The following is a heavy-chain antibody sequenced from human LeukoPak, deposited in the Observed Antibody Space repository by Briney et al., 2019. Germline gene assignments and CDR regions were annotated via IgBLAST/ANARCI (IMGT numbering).Heavy chain of an antibody. CDR2: IYYSGST. CDR3: ARRRYYYDSSGYYYARYYYYYMDV. D-gene: IGHD3-22*01. V-gene: IGHV4-39*07. Sequence: PSDTLSLTCTVSGGSISSSSYYWGWIRQPPGKGLEWIGSIYYSGSTYYNPSPKSRVTISVDTSKNQFSLKLSSVTAADAAVYYCARRRYYYDSSGYYYARYYYYYMDVWGKGTTVTISS. CDR1: GGSISSSSYY. J-gene: IGHJ6*03.